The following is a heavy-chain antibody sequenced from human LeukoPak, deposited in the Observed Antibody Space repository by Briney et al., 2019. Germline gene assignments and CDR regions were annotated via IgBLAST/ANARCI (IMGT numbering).Heavy chain of an antibody. CDR1: GFTFSSYA. V-gene: IGHV3-23*01. CDR3: AKDPSGSYPTYYFDY. D-gene: IGHD1-26*01. Sequence: PGGSLRLSCAASGFTFSSYAMSWVRQAPGKGLEWVSAISGSGGSTYYADSVKGRFTISGDNSKNTLYLQMNSLRAEDTAVYYCAKDPSGSYPTYYFDYWGQGTLVTVSS. J-gene: IGHJ4*02. CDR2: ISGSGGST.